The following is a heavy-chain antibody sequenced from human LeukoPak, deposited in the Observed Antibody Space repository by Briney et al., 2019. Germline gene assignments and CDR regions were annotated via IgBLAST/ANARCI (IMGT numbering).Heavy chain of an antibody. J-gene: IGHJ5*02. Sequence: SETLSLTCTVSGGSISSYYWSWIRQPAGKGLEWIGYIYYSGSTNYNPSLKSRVTISVDTSKNQFSLKLSSVTAADTAVYYCARAATTVTKYWFDPWGQGTLVTVSS. CDR2: IYYSGST. V-gene: IGHV4-59*01. CDR3: ARAATTVTKYWFDP. CDR1: GGSISSYY. D-gene: IGHD4-17*01.